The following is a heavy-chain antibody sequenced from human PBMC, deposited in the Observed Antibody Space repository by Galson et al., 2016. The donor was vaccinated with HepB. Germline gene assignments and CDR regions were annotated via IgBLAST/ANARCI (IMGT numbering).Heavy chain of an antibody. D-gene: IGHD2-21*02. Sequence: SLRLSCAASGFTFSSYALSWVRQAPGKGLEWVSVISGSATSTYYADSGKGRFTIVRDDTENTLFLHMNSLGADDTAVYYCAARPAVSAIPPDDSWGQGALVTFSS. CDR2: ISGSATST. CDR3: AARPAVSAIPPDDS. CDR1: GFTFSSYA. J-gene: IGHJ4*02. V-gene: IGHV3-23*01.